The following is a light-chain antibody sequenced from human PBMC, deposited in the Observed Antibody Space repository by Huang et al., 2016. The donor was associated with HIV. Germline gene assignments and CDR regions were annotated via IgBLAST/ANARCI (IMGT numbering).Light chain of an antibody. J-gene: IGKJ5*01. V-gene: IGKV1-33*01. CDR1: HDISNS. Sequence: DIQMTQSPSSLSASVGDRVTITCQASHDISNSLNWYQQKPGKAPKLLIYDASNLQTGVPSRFSGSGSGTDFTVTISSLQPEDIATYYCQQYNTFPLFGQGTRLDIK. CDR3: QQYNTFPL. CDR2: DAS.